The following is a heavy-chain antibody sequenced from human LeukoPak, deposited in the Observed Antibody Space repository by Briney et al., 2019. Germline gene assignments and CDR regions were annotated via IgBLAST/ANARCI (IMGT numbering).Heavy chain of an antibody. CDR2: ISYDGSNK. V-gene: IGHV3-30*18. Sequence: QPGRSLRLSCAASGFTFSGYGMHWVRQTPGKGLEWVAVISYDGSNKYYADSVKGRFTISRDNSKNTMYLQMNNLRDEDKAIYYGAKEGGCLTYCFDQGGQGTLGTVSS. CDR1: GFTFSGYG. CDR3: AKEGGCLTYCFDQ. J-gene: IGHJ4*02.